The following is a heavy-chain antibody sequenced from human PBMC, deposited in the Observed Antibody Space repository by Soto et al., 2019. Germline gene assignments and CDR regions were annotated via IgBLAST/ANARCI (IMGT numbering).Heavy chain of an antibody. CDR2: ISSSGNT. V-gene: IGHV4-59*01. CDR3: ARAPMVLTRSYFDS. CDR1: DGSISNFY. J-gene: IGHJ4*02. D-gene: IGHD3-22*01. Sequence: ETLSLTCTVSDGSISNFYWSWIRQPPGKGLEWIGYISSSGNTNYNPSLKSRVSISVDTSKNQFSLNLTSVTAADTAVYYCARAPMVLTRSYFDSWGQGTPVTVSS.